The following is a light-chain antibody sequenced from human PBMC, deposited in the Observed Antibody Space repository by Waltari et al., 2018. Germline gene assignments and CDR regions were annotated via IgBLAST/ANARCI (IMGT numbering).Light chain of an antibody. CDR3: GSHTSGSTWV. J-gene: IGLJ3*02. CDR1: SSDVAARPY. V-gene: IGLV2-14*03. CDR2: AVN. Sequence: QSALAQPASVSGSPGQSIPISCTGPSSDVAARPYVSWYKQHPGKAPKLLIYAVNKRPSGVSTRFSGSKSGNTASLTISGLQGEDEADYYCGSHTSGSTWVFGGGTKVTVL.